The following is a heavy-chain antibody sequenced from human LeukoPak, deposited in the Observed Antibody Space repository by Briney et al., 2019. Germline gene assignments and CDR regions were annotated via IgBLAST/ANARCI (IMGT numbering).Heavy chain of an antibody. CDR3: ARNDVDTFYDAFDI. V-gene: IGHV3-7*01. CDR1: GFTFSSYG. CDR2: IKQDGIEK. D-gene: IGHD5-18*01. J-gene: IGHJ3*02. Sequence: GGSLRLSCAASGFTFSSYGMHWVRQAPGKGLEWVANIKQDGIEKYYVDSVKGRFTISRDNAKNSLYLQMNSLRAEDTAVYYCARNDVDTFYDAFDIWGQGTMVTVSS.